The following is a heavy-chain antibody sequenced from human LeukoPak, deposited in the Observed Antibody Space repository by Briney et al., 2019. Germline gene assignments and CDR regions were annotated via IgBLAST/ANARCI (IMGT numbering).Heavy chain of an antibody. CDR2: ISSRSSYI. Sequence: GGSLRLSCAASGFTFSSHSMNSVRQAPGKGLEWVASISSRSSYIYYTDSVKGRFTISRDNAKNSLYLHMNILRAEDTAVYYCARDLGRLDYWGQGTLVTVTS. J-gene: IGHJ4*02. CDR1: GFTFSSHS. CDR3: ARDLGRLDY. V-gene: IGHV3-21*01.